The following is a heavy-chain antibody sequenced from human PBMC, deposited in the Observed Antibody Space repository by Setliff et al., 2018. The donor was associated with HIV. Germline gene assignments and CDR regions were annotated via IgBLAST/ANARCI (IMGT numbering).Heavy chain of an antibody. J-gene: IGHJ6*02. CDR2: ISPNFGHT. CDR1: GYTFTTYG. V-gene: IGHV1-18*01. Sequence: ASVKVSCKASGYTFTTYGISWVRQAPGHGLEWMRWISPNFGHTNYAQNFLGRVTMTIDTSTSRAYMELRSLRSDDTAMYFCARLGSGWSDSYYYAMDIWGQGTTVTVSS. D-gene: IGHD6-19*01. CDR3: ARLGSGWSDSYYYAMDI.